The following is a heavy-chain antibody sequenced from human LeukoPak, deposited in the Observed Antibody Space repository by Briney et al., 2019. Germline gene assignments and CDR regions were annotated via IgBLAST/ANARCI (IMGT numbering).Heavy chain of an antibody. CDR2: ISYDETNK. Sequence: GGSLRLSCAASGFTFSSYAMSWVRQAPGKGLEWVAAISYDETNKFYADSVKGRFTISRDNSKKTLFLQMNSLRAEDTALYYCARDYCSRTSCLGMDVWGRGTTVTVSS. J-gene: IGHJ6*02. V-gene: IGHV3-30-3*01. CDR1: GFTFSSYA. CDR3: ARDYCSRTSCLGMDV. D-gene: IGHD2-2*01.